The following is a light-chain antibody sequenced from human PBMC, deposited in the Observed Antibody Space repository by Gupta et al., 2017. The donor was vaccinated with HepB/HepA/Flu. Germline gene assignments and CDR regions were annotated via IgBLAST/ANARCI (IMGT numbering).Light chain of an antibody. Sequence: EIVMTQSPATLSVSPWERATLSCRASQSISGNLAWYQQKPGQAPRLLIYGASTRATGIPARFSGSGSGTEFTLTISSLQSEDFAVYYCQQDNNWPRTFGQGSNLEIK. CDR2: GAS. CDR1: QSISGN. V-gene: IGKV3-15*01. CDR3: QQDNNWPRT. J-gene: IGKJ1*01.